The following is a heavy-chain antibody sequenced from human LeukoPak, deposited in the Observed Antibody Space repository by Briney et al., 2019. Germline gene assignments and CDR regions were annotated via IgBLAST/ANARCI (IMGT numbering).Heavy chain of an antibody. V-gene: IGHV3-23*01. D-gene: IGHD2-15*01. CDR1: GFTFSSYG. CDR3: AKDSFCSGGRCSYYYYGMDV. CDR2: VSGSGGST. Sequence: PGGSLRLSCAASGFTFSSYGMSWVRQAPGKGLEWVSGVSGSGGSTYYADSVKGRSTISRDNSKNTLYPQMNSLRAEDTAVYYCAKDSFCSGGRCSYYYYGMDVWGQGTTVTVSS. J-gene: IGHJ6*02.